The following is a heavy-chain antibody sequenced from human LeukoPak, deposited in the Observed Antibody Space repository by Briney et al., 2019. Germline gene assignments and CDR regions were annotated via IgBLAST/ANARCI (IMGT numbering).Heavy chain of an antibody. D-gene: IGHD6-13*01. CDR3: ARGLAAAGTFWFDP. V-gene: IGHV4-31*03. Sequence: PSETLSLTCTVSGGSISSGGYYWSWIRQHPGKGLEWIGYIYYSGSTYYNPPLKSRVTISVDTSKNQFSLKLSSVTAADTAVYYCARGLAAAGTFWFDPWGQGTLVTVSS. J-gene: IGHJ5*02. CDR1: GGSISSGGYY. CDR2: IYYSGST.